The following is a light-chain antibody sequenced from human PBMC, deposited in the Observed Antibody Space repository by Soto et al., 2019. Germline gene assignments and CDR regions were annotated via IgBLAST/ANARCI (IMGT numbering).Light chain of an antibody. J-gene: IGKJ5*01. CDR1: QSVSSTY. V-gene: IGKV3-20*01. CDR3: RQYGSPRIA. Sequence: VLINNTATLSLSPGERATLSCRASQSVSSTYLGWYQQQPGQPPRLLMSGTSNRATGTPDRFSGSGSGTDFTLTISILEPEELSVFSGRQYGSPRIAFGQGTRLE. CDR2: GTS.